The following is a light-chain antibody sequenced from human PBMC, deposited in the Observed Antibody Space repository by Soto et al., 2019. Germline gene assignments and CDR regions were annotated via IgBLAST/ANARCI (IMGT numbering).Light chain of an antibody. J-gene: IGLJ3*02. CDR3: VSWDDKLDGWE. V-gene: IGLV1-44*01. CDR1: RSNIVRNT. Sequence: QSVLTQPPSASGTPGQRVTLSCTGGRSNIVRNTVNWYQHLPGTAPKLLIHSNNQRPSGVPDRYSGSKSGTSASLAISGLQSEDEADYYCVSWDDKLDGWEFGGGTKLTVL. CDR2: SNN.